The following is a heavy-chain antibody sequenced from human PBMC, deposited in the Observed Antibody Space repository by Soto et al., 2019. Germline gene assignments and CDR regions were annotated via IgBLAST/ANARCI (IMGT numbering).Heavy chain of an antibody. CDR1: GYSFTIYW. CDR3: ASRVDTAMVGGNTFYYYYGMDV. J-gene: IGHJ6*02. CDR2: IDPSDSYT. D-gene: IGHD5-18*01. Sequence: GESLKISCKGSGYSFTIYWISWVRQMPGKGLEWMGRIDPSDSYTNYSPSFQGHVTISADKSISTAYLQWSSLKASDTAMYYCASRVDTAMVGGNTFYYYYGMDVWGQGTTVTVSS. V-gene: IGHV5-10-1*01.